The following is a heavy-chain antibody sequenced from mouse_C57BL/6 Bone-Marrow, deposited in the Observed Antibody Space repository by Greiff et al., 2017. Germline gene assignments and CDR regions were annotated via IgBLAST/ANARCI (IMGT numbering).Heavy chain of an antibody. J-gene: IGHJ3*01. D-gene: IGHD3-1*01. CDR3: ARSGYSEGFAY. CDR2: IYPRSGNT. V-gene: IGHV1-81*01. Sequence: VKLQQSGAELARPGASVKLSCKASGYTFTSYGISWVKQRTGQGLEWIGEIYPRSGNTYYNEKFKGKATLTAEKSSSTAYMELRSLTSEDSAVYFCARSGYSEGFAYWGQGTLVTVSA. CDR1: GYTFTSYG.